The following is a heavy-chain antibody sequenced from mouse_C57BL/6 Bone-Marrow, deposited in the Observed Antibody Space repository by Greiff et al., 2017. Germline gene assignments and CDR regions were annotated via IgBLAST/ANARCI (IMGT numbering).Heavy chain of an antibody. Sequence: QVQLQQPGAELVKPGASVKLSCKASGYTFTSYWMQWVKQRPGQGLEWIGEIDPSDSYTNYNQKFKGKATLTVDTSSSTAYMQLSSLTSEDSAVYYCARLGFAYWGQGTLVTGSA. CDR3: ARLGFAY. CDR2: IDPSDSYT. J-gene: IGHJ3*01. V-gene: IGHV1-50*01. CDR1: GYTFTSYW.